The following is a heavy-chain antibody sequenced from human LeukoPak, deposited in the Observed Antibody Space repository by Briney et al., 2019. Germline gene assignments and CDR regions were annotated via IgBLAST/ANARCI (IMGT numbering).Heavy chain of an antibody. CDR2: ISYDGSNK. D-gene: IGHD3-10*01. CDR3: AKTDGSGANYYYYYMDV. V-gene: IGHV3-30*18. J-gene: IGHJ6*03. Sequence: GRSLRLSCAASGFTFSSYGMHWVRQAPGKGLEWVAVISYDGSNKYYADSVKGRFTISRDNSKNTLYLQMNSLRAEDTAVYYCAKTDGSGANYYYYYMDVWGKGTTVTISS. CDR1: GFTFSSYG.